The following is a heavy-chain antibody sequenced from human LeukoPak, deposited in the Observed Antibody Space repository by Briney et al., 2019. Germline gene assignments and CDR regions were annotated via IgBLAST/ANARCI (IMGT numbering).Heavy chain of an antibody. CDR3: ARDPSSNSGFKDY. CDR2: IPYDGSDK. Sequence: GGSLGLSCAASGFIFSRYAIHWVRQAPGKGLEWVAFIPYDGSDKYFADYVKGRFTISRDNSKNTLYLQMNSLRAEDTAVYYCARDPSSNSGFKDYWGQGVLVTVSS. D-gene: IGHD4-23*01. J-gene: IGHJ4*02. V-gene: IGHV3-30*04. CDR1: GFIFSRYA.